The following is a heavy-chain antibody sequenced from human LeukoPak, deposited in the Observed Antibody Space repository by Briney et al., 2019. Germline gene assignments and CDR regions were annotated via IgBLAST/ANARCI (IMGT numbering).Heavy chain of an antibody. CDR1: GGSFRTYP. Sequence: EASVKVSCKASGGSFRTYPISWVRQAPGQGLEWTGGLTQFFRRTNYTEKFQGRLTITTDESSSTAYMELSDLRSDDTAVYYCATSESGRSWDWFAPWGQGTLVTVSS. J-gene: IGHJ5*02. CDR3: ATSESGRSWDWFAP. CDR2: LTQFFRRT. D-gene: IGHD3-10*01. V-gene: IGHV1-69*05.